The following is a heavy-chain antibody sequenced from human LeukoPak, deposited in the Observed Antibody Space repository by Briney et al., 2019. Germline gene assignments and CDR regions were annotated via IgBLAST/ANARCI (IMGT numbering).Heavy chain of an antibody. CDR3: AKEGTLYGDLDY. CDR1: GFTFSDYY. Sequence: GGSLRLSCAASGFTFSDYYMSWIRQAPGKGLEWVSYISSSGSTYYADSVKGRFTISRDNSKNTLYLQMNSLRAEDTAVYYCAKEGTLYGDLDYWGQGTLVTVSS. D-gene: IGHD4-17*01. V-gene: IGHV3-11*01. J-gene: IGHJ4*02. CDR2: ISSSGST.